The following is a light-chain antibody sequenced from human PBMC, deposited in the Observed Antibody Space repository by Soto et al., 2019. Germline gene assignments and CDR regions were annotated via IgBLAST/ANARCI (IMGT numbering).Light chain of an antibody. CDR1: QSVSYN. CDR2: GAF. CDR3: QQYKNWPPLT. Sequence: EIVMTQSPATLSVSPGETATLSCRASQSVSYNLAWYQQKPGQGPRLVIYGAFSRATGIPAMFSGSGSGTEFTLTISSLKSEDFAVYYWQQYKNWPPLTFGGGTKVEIK. J-gene: IGKJ4*01. V-gene: IGKV3-15*01.